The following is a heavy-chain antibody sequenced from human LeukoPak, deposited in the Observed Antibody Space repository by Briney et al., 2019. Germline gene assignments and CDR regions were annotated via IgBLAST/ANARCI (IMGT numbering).Heavy chain of an antibody. V-gene: IGHV3-30*04. CDR2: IVLDGSNK. CDR3: ARDPYNWNDATPYDFDY. CDR1: GFTFRKFA. Sequence: GGSLRLPCSASGFTFRKFAIPRVPPGPGKGREGVAVIVLDGSNKYYADSVKGRFTISRDNSKNTLYLQMNSLRAEDTAVYYCARDPYNWNDATPYDFDYWGQGTLVSVSS. D-gene: IGHD1-20*01. J-gene: IGHJ4*02.